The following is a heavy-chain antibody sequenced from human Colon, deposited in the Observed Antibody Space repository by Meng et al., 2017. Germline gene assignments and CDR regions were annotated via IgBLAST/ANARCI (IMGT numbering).Heavy chain of an antibody. CDR2: IFSDGSQK. J-gene: IGHJ4*02. CDR1: GIPFSRSG. CDR3: AMDKGTTACDT. Sequence: GESLKISCAASGIPFSRSGMHWVRQRPGEGLEWVAFIFSDGSQKYYIDSVKGRFTVSRDNSKDTLYLQMDNLRAEDTAVYYCAMDKGTTACDTWGQGTPVTVSS. D-gene: IGHD4-17*01. V-gene: IGHV3-30*02.